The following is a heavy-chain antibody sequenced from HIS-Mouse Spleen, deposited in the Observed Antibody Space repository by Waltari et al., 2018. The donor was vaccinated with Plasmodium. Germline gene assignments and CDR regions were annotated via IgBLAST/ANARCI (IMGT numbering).Heavy chain of an antibody. J-gene: IGHJ2*01. CDR2: INHSGST. D-gene: IGHD3-3*01. CDR3: ARVTSSGVYWYFDL. CDR1: GGSFSGYY. Sequence: QVQLQQWGAGLLKPSETLSLTCAVYGGSFSGYYWSWIRQPPGKGLEWIGEINHSGSTNYNPSLKSRVTISVDTSKNQFSLKLSSETAADTAVYYCARVTSSGVYWYFDLWGRGTLVTVSS. V-gene: IGHV4-34*01.